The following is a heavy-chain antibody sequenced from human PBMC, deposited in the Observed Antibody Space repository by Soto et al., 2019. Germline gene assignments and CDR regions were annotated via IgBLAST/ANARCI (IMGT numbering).Heavy chain of an antibody. CDR2: INPSGDT. D-gene: IGHD3-22*01. CDR1: GDTFTSYY. CDR3: ARDQRGYYDSSGFPYGMDV. J-gene: IGHJ6*02. Sequence: ASVKVSCKASGDTFTSYYMHWVRQAPGQGLEWMGIINPSGDTSYAQKFQGRVTMTRDTSTSTAYMELSSLRSEDTAVYYCARDQRGYYDSSGFPYGMDVWGQGTTVTVSS. V-gene: IGHV1-46*01.